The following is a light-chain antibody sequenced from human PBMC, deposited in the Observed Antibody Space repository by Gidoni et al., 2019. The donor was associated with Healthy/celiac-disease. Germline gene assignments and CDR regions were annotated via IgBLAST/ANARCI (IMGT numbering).Light chain of an antibody. CDR2: DAS. J-gene: IGKJ5*01. CDR1: QSASSY. CDR3: QQRSNWPFT. Sequence: EIVLTQSPATLSLSPGQRATLSCRASQSASSYLAWYQQKPGQAPRLLIYDASNRATGIPARFSGSGSGTDFTLTISSLEPEDFAVYYCQQRSNWPFTFXHXTRLEIK. V-gene: IGKV3-11*01.